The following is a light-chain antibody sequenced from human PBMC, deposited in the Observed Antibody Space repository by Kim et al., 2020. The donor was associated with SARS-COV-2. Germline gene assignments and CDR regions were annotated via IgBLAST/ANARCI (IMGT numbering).Light chain of an antibody. Sequence: EVVLTQSPATLSLSPGERATLSCRASLSVSTRLAWYQQKPGQPPRLLMYEVSNRATATPARFSGSGSGTDFTLTISSLEPEDFAVYYCQQRKSRPLTFGQGTRLEIK. V-gene: IGKV3-11*01. CDR1: LSVSTR. CDR3: QQRKSRPLT. CDR2: EVS. J-gene: IGKJ5*01.